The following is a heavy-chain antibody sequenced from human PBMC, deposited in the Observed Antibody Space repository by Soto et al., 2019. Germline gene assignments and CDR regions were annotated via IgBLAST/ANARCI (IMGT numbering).Heavy chain of an antibody. J-gene: IGHJ3*02. Sequence: GGSLRLSCAASGFTFSSYSMNWVRQAPGKGLEWVSSISSSSSYIYYADSVKGRFTISRDNAKNSLYLQMNSLRAEDTAVYYCARVYYDSSGYPTGAFDIWGQGTMVTV. CDR2: ISSSSSYI. D-gene: IGHD3-22*01. V-gene: IGHV3-21*01. CDR1: GFTFSSYS. CDR3: ARVYYDSSGYPTGAFDI.